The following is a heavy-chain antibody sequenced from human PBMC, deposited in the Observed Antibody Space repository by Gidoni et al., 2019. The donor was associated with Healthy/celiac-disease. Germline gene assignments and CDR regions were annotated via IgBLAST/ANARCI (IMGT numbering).Heavy chain of an antibody. CDR1: GFTVSSNY. CDR2: IYSGGST. D-gene: IGHD3-10*01. J-gene: IGHJ3*02. Sequence: EVQLVESGGGLVQHGGSLRLSCAASGFTVSSNYMSWVRQAPGKGLEWVSVIYSGGSTYYADSVKGRFTISRDNSKNTLYLQMNSLRAEDTAVYYCARDRHYGLTGYDAFDIWGQGTMVTVSS. CDR3: ARDRHYGLTGYDAFDI. V-gene: IGHV3-66*01.